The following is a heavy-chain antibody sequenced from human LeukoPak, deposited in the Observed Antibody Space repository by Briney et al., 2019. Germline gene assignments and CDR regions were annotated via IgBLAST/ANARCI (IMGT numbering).Heavy chain of an antibody. CDR3: AREYTSSSHDF. CDR1: GGSINNSPYL. J-gene: IGHJ4*02. D-gene: IGHD6-6*01. V-gene: IGHV4-39*02. Sequence: SETLSLTCTVSGGSINNSPYLWAWIRQPPGKGLEWIGNIYYPGTANYNPSLKSRHTISVDTSKNQFSLKVNSVTAEDTAVYYCAREYTSSSHDFWGQGTLVTVSS. CDR2: IYYPGTA.